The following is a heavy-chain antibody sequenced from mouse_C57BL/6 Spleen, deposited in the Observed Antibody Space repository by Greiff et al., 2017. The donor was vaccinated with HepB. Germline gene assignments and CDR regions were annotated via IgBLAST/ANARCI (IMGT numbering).Heavy chain of an antibody. D-gene: IGHD2-4*01. CDR2: IYPSDSET. V-gene: IGHV1-61*01. J-gene: IGHJ3*01. Sequence: QVQLQQPGAELVRPGSSVKLSCKASGYTFTSYWMDWVKQRPGQGLEWIGNIYPSDSETHYNQKFKDKAKLTVDKSSSTAYMQLSSRTSEDSAVYYCAHDYDGFAYWGQGTLVTVSA. CDR1: GYTFTSYW. CDR3: AHDYDGFAY.